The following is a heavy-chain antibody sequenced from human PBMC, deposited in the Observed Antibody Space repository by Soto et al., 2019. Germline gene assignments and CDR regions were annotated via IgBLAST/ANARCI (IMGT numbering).Heavy chain of an antibody. D-gene: IGHD2-15*01. CDR1: GGSISSGGYS. CDR2: IYHSGST. V-gene: IGHV4-30-2*01. CDR3: ARGQVVAAQH. Sequence: QLQLRESGSGLVKPSQTLCLTCAVSGGSISSGGYSWSWIRQPPGKGLEWIGYIYHSGSTYYNPSLKSRVTISVDRSKNQFSLKLSSVTAADTAVYYCARGQVVAAQHWGQGTLVTVSS. J-gene: IGHJ4*02.